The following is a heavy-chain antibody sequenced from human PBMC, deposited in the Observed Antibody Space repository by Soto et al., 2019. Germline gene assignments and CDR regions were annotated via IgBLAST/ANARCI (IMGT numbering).Heavy chain of an antibody. J-gene: IGHJ1*01. D-gene: IGHD2-15*01. V-gene: IGHV4-31*03. CDR3: ARVTPRYCSGGSCSSSLEYFQH. CDR1: GGSISSGGYY. Sequence: SETLSLTCTVSGGSISSGGYYWSWIRQHPGKGLEWIGYIYYSGSTYYNPSLKSRVTISVDTSKNQFSLKLSSVTAADTAVYYCARVTPRYCSGGSCSSSLEYFQHWGQGTLVTVSS. CDR2: IYYSGST.